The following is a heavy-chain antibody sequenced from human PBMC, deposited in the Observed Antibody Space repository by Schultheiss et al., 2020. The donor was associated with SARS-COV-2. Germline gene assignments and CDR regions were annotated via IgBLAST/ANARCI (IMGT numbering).Heavy chain of an antibody. CDR1: GFTFSSYA. J-gene: IGHJ4*02. D-gene: IGHD3-22*01. CDR3: AKPRYYDSSAPGG. CDR2: ISGTGGST. V-gene: IGHV3-23*01. Sequence: GGSLRLSCAASGFTFSSYAMSWVRQAPGKGLEWVSGISGTGGSTYYADSVKGRFTISRDNSKNTLYLQMNSLRVEDTAVYYCAKPRYYDSSAPGGWGQGTLVTVSS.